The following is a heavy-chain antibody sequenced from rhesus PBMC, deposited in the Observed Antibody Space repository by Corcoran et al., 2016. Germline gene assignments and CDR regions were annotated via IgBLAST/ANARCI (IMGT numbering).Heavy chain of an antibody. J-gene: IGHJ3*01. CDR1: GGSISGGYD. V-gene: IGHV4-76*01. CDR3: ARRLAAASDAFDF. Sequence: QVQLQESGPGLVKPSETLSLTCAVSGGSISGGYDWSWIRQPPGKGLEWIGYIYGSSGRTHYNPALKNRVTISKDTSKNQFSLKLSSVTAADAAVYYCARRLAAASDAFDFWGQGLRVTVSS. D-gene: IGHD6-43*01. CDR2: IYGSSGRT.